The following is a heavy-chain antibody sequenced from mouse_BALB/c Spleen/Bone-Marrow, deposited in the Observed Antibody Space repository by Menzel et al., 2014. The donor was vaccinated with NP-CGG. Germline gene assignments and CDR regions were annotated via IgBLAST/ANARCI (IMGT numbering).Heavy chain of an antibody. J-gene: IGHJ4*01. Sequence: VQLKESGGGLVQPVVSRKLSFAAAGFTFSSFGMHWVSQAPEKGLEWVAYISSGSSTIYYADTVKGRFTISRDNPKNTLFLQMASLRSEDTAIYYCARYNTCDAMDYWGQGTSVPVSS. V-gene: IGHV5-17*02. CDR1: GFTFSSFG. CDR3: ARYNTCDAMDY. D-gene: IGHD1-3*01. CDR2: ISSGSSTI.